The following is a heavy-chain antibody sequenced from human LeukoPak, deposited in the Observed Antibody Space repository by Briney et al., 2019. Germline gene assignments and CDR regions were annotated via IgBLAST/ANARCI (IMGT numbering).Heavy chain of an antibody. CDR2: ISSSGSTI. V-gene: IGHV3-48*03. D-gene: IGHD6-19*01. CDR3: ARDEQQWLVGYFDY. J-gene: IGHJ4*02. CDR1: GFTFSSYE. Sequence: PGGSLRLSCAASGFTFSSYEMSWVRQAPGKGLEWVSYISSSGSTIYYADSVKGRFTISRDNAKNSLYLQMSSLRAEDTAVYYCARDEQQWLVGYFDYWGQGTLVTVSS.